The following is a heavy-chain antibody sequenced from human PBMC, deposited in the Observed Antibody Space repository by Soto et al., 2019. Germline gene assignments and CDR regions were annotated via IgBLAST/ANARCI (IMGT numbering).Heavy chain of an antibody. J-gene: IGHJ6*03. Sequence: GASVKVSCKASGYTFTSYGISWVRQAPGQGLEWMGWISAYNGNTNYAQKLQGRVTMTTDTSTSTAYMELRSLRSDDTAVYYCARVNDLFSGGSGYSVGDYYYYMDVWGKGTTVTVSS. D-gene: IGHD2-15*01. CDR2: ISAYNGNT. CDR1: GYTFTSYG. V-gene: IGHV1-18*01. CDR3: ARVNDLFSGGSGYSVGDYYYYMDV.